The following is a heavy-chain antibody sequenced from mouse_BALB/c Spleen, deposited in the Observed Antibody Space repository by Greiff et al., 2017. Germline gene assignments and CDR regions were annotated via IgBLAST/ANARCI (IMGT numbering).Heavy chain of an antibody. Sequence: EVMLVESGGGLVQPGGSLKLSCAASGFTFSSYGMSWVRQTPDKRLELVATINSNGGSTYYPDSVKGRFTISRDNAKNTLYLQMSSLKSEDTAMYYCASGEPTPYFDYWGQGTTLTVSA. CDR3: ASGEPTPYFDY. V-gene: IGHV5-6-3*01. CDR1: GFTFSSYG. J-gene: IGHJ2*01. CDR2: INSNGGST.